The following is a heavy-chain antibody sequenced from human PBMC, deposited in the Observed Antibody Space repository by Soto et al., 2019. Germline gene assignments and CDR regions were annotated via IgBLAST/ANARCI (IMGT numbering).Heavy chain of an antibody. Sequence: PGGSLRLSCAASGFTFSSYGMYWVRQAPGKGLEWGAVISYDGSNKYYADSVKGRFTISRGNSKNTLYLQMNSLRAEDTAVYYCAKAPSPCSGGSCYVDCWGQGTLVTVSS. CDR2: ISYDGSNK. V-gene: IGHV3-30*18. CDR1: GFTFSSYG. CDR3: AKAPSPCSGGSCYVDC. D-gene: IGHD2-15*01. J-gene: IGHJ4*02.